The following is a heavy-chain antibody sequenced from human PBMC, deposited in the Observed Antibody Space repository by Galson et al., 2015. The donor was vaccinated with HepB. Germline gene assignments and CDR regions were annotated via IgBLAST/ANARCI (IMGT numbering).Heavy chain of an antibody. Sequence: VSGGSISSGGYYWSWIRQHPGKGLEWIGYIYYSGSTYYNPSPKSRVTISVDTSKNQFSLKLSSLRSEDTAVYYCARDIFVGITGTRGVYAFDIWGQGTMVTVSS. CDR3: ARDIFVGITGTRGVYAFDI. J-gene: IGHJ3*02. V-gene: IGHV4-31*02. D-gene: IGHD1-7*01. CDR1: GGSISSGGYY. CDR2: IYYSGST.